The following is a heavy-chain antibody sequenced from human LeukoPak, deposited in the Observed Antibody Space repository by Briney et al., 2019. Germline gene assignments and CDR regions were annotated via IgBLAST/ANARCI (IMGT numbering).Heavy chain of an antibody. D-gene: IGHD2-15*01. Sequence: SQTLSLTCAVSGGSISSGGYSWSWIRQPPGTGLEWIGYIYHSGSAYYNPSLKGRVTISVDRSKNQFSLKLGSVTAADTAVYYCARAEDLGAFDIWGQGTMVTVSS. CDR2: IYHSGSA. J-gene: IGHJ3*02. CDR1: GGSISSGGYS. CDR3: ARAEDLGAFDI. V-gene: IGHV4-30-2*01.